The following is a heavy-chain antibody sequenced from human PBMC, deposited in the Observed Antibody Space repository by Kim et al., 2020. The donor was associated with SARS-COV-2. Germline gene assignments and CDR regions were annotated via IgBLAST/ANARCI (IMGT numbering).Heavy chain of an antibody. V-gene: IGHV4-39*01. CDR1: CASISSSTYY. D-gene: IGHD6-19*01. Sequence: SETLSLTCTVSCASISSSTYYWGWIRQPPGKGLEWIGTIYYSGTTYYNPSLKSRVTISVDTSKNQFSLKLSSVTAADTAVYYCAILNSIGWPLFHDYWG. CDR3: AILNSIGWPLFHDY. CDR2: IYYSGTT. J-gene: IGHJ4*01.